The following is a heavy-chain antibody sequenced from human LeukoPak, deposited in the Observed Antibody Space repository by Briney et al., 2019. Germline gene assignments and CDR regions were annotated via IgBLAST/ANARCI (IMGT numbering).Heavy chain of an antibody. CDR1: GASISSYY. CDR3: ARDLSGSLYFDY. D-gene: IGHD3-10*01. J-gene: IGHJ4*02. CDR2: LYISGST. Sequence: SETLSLTCTVSGASISSYYYTWIRQTAGRGLEWIGRLYISGSTDYNPSLKSRVTISVDMSENQFSLKLSSVTAADTAVYFCARDLSGSLYFDYWGQGVLVTVSS. V-gene: IGHV4-4*07.